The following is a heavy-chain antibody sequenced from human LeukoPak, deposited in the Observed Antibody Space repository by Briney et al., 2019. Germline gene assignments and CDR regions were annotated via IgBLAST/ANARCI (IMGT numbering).Heavy chain of an antibody. CDR1: GGSISSYY. CDR3: AREGGINSLGLRDTFDI. D-gene: IGHD3-16*01. CDR2: IYYTGST. J-gene: IGHJ3*02. V-gene: IGHV4-59*01. Sequence: PSETLSLTCTVSGGSISSYYWTRIRQPPGKGLEWIGYIYYTGSTDYNPSLKGRITISADTSKNQFSLKLTSVTAADTAMYYCAREGGINSLGLRDTFDIWGQGTMVTVSS.